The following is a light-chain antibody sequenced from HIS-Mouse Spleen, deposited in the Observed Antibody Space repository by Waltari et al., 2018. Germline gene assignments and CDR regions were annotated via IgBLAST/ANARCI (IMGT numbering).Light chain of an antibody. V-gene: IGLV2-14*01. Sequence: QSALTQPASVSGSPGQSITISCTGTSSDVGGYNDVSWYQQHPGKAPKLMIYEVSNRPSGVSNRFSGSKSGNTASLTISGLQAEDEADYYCSSYTSSSTFFGTGTKVTVL. J-gene: IGLJ1*01. CDR3: SSYTSSSTF. CDR2: EVS. CDR1: SSDVGGYND.